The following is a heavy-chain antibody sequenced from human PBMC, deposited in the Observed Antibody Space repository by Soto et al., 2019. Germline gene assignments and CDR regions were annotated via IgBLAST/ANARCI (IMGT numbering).Heavy chain of an antibody. CDR3: AKDAGDAGSGPFDY. D-gene: IGHD2-15*01. CDR1: GVTFDDFA. V-gene: IGHV3-9*01. CDR2: ISWNSGRI. J-gene: IGHJ4*02. Sequence: EVQVVESGGGLVQPGRSPRLSCAAFGVTFDDFAMHWVRQVPGKGLEWVSGISWNSGRIGYADSVKGRFTISRDNAENSLYLQMNSLRPEDTALYYCAKDAGDAGSGPFDYWGQGTLVTVSS.